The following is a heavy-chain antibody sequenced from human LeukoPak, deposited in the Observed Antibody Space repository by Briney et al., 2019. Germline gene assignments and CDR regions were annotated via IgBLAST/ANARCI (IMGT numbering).Heavy chain of an antibody. CDR2: IYHSGSI. Sequence: SGTLSLTCAVSGDSLSSNNWWSWVRQPPGKGLEWIGEIYHSGSINYNPSLKSRVTISVDKSKNQFSLKVNSVTAADTAVYYCARVGYSYGGYYYYMDVWVKGTTVTVSS. CDR3: ARVGYSYGGYYYYMDV. V-gene: IGHV4-4*02. D-gene: IGHD5-18*01. J-gene: IGHJ6*03. CDR1: GDSLSSNNW.